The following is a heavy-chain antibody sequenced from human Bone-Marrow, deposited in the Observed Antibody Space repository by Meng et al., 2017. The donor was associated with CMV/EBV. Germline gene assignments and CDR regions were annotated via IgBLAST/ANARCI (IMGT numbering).Heavy chain of an antibody. Sequence: QVQLVQAGTEVKKPGASVKVSCKSSGYTFTSYGISWVRQAPGQGLEWVGWISAYNGDTNYAQKLQGRVTMTTDTSTNSAYMELRSLRSDDTAVYYCARGPSGRYFRPFDYWGQGTLVTVSS. CDR2: ISAYNGDT. D-gene: IGHD1-26*01. CDR3: ARGPSGRYFRPFDY. J-gene: IGHJ4*02. CDR1: GYTFTSYG. V-gene: IGHV1-18*01.